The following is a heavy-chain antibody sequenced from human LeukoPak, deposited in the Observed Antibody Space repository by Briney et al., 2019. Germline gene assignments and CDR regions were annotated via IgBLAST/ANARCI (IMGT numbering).Heavy chain of an antibody. Sequence: SETLSLTCTVSGDSMGRYYWSFIRQPPGKGLEWIGYIYSAGSTNSNPSLKSRITISVDTSRNEFSLRLTSVTAADTAVYYCARHESAVGALFYWGQGSLVTVSS. J-gene: IGHJ4*02. D-gene: IGHD1-26*01. CDR2: IYSAGST. V-gene: IGHV4-59*08. CDR3: ARHESAVGALFY. CDR1: GDSMGRYY.